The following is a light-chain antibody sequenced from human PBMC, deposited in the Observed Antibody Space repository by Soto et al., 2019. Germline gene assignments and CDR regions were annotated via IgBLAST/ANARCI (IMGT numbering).Light chain of an antibody. CDR2: EVT. CDR3: CSYAGSNDFVM. CDR1: SSDIGSYSF. V-gene: IGLV2-8*01. Sequence: QSALTQPPSASGSPGQSVTISCTGTSSDIGSYSFVSWYQQHPGKAPKLITYEVTKRPSGVPGRFAGSKSGNTASLTVSGLQAEDEADYYCCSYAGSNDFVMFGGGTKLTVL. J-gene: IGLJ3*02.